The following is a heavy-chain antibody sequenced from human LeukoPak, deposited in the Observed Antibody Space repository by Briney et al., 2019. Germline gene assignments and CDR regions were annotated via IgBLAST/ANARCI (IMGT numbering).Heavy chain of an antibody. CDR2: INSDGSST. CDR1: GFTFSAYW. J-gene: IGHJ3*02. Sequence: GGSLRLSCAASGFTFSAYWIHWVRQAPGKGLVWVSRINSDGSSTIYADSVKGRFTISRDNAKNTVYLQMNSLRAEDTAVYYCARDVVVAGTDGFDIWGRGTMVTVPS. D-gene: IGHD2-15*01. CDR3: ARDVVVAGTDGFDI. V-gene: IGHV3-74*01.